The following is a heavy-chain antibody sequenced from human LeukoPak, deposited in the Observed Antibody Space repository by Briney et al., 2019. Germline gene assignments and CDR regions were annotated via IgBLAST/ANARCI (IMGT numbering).Heavy chain of an antibody. D-gene: IGHD5-18*01. J-gene: IGHJ4*02. V-gene: IGHV3-23*01. CDR3: AEDGDTTMWGFFDY. Sequence: PGGSLRLSCAASGFTFSSYAMSWVRQAPGKGLEWVSAISGSGGNTHYAGSVKGRFTISRDNSKNALYLQMNSLRAEDTAVYYCAEDGDTTMWGFFDYWGQGTLVTVSS. CDR2: ISGSGGNT. CDR1: GFTFSSYA.